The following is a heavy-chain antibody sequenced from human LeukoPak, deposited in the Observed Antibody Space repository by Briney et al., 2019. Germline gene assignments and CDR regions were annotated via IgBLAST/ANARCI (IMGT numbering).Heavy chain of an antibody. J-gene: IGHJ3*02. CDR1: GFSFTSYS. Sequence: GGSLRLTCAAPGFSFTSYSMNWVRQAPGKGLEWVSSISSGSSHIYYADSVRGRFTISRDNAKNSLYLQMNSLRAEDTAVYYCARDISIAARGDAFDIWGQGTMVTVSS. D-gene: IGHD6-6*01. V-gene: IGHV3-21*01. CDR2: ISSGSSHI. CDR3: ARDISIAARGDAFDI.